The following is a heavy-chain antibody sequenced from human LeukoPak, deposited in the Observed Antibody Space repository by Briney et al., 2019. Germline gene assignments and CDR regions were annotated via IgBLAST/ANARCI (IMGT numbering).Heavy chain of an antibody. CDR3: ATGVYNWNDRIFDI. CDR2: FDPEDGET. Sequence: ASVKVSCKVSGYTLTELSMHWVRQAPGKGLEWMGGFDPEDGETIYAQKFQGRVTMTEDTSTDTAYMELSSLRSEDTAVYYCATGVYNWNDRIFDIWAKGQWSPSLQ. CDR1: GYTLTELS. V-gene: IGHV1-24*01. D-gene: IGHD1-1*01. J-gene: IGHJ3*02.